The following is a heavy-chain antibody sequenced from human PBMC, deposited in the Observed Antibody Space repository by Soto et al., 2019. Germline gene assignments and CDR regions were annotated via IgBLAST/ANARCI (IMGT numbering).Heavy chain of an antibody. V-gene: IGHV3-23*01. D-gene: IGHD3-10*01. J-gene: IGHJ4*02. CDR1: GFTFSSYA. Sequence: EVQLLESGGGLVQPGGSLRLSCAASGFTFSSYAMSWVRQAPGKGLEWVSAISGSGGSTYYADSVKGRFTISRDNSKNPLDLQMHSPRAEDTGRYYCAKDLLPSPLTGNNYFDYWGQGTLVTVSS. CDR3: AKDLLPSPLTGNNYFDY. CDR2: ISGSGGST.